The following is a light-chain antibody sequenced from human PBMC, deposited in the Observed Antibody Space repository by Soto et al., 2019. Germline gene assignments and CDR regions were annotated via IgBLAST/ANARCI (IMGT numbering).Light chain of an antibody. CDR3: QQRSNWPGT. CDR2: DAS. J-gene: IGKJ3*01. V-gene: IGKV3-11*01. Sequence: EIVLTQSPATLSLSPGERATLSCRASQSVSSYLAWYQQKPGQAPRLLIYDASNRATGIPARFSGSGSGTDFTLTISSLEPEDFEVYYCQQRSNWPGTFGRGTKVDIX. CDR1: QSVSSY.